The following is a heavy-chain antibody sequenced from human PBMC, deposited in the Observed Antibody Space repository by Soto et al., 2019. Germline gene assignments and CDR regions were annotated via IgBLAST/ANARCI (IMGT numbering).Heavy chain of an antibody. J-gene: IGHJ4*02. CDR1: GFPLSSYG. V-gene: IGHV3-30*18. D-gene: IGHD3-22*01. CDR2: ISYDGSNK. CDR3: AKWARSVGMIVG. Sequence: PGGSLTLSCADTGFPLSSYGMDWFREAPGKGLEWVAVISYDGSNKYYADSVKGRFTISRDNSKNTLYLQMNSLRADDTAVYYCAKWARSVGMIVGWGQGTLVTVSS.